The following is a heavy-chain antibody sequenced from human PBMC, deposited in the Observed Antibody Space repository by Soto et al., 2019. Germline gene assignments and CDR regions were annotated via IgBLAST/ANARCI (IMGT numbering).Heavy chain of an antibody. D-gene: IGHD2-2*01. CDR1: GGCS. J-gene: IGHJ4*02. CDR3: ATVPAR. V-gene: IGHV4-30-2*01. CDR2: IYHSGST. Sequence: GGCSCSWIRQPPGKGLEWIGYIYHSGSTYYNPSLKSRVTISVDRSKNQFSLKLSSVTAAEKAVYYCATVPARWGKGTLVIVSS.